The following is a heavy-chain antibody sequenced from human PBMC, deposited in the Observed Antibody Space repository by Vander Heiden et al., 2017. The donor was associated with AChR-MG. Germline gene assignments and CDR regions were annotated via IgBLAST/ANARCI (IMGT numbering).Heavy chain of an antibody. Sequence: QVQLVQSGAEVKKPGASVKVSCKASGYTFTSYYMHWVRQAPGQGLEWMEIINPSGGSTSYAQKFQGRVTMTRDTSTSTVYMELSSLRSEDTAVYYCARGERIAVAGTLYYYYGMDVWGQGTTVTVSS. D-gene: IGHD6-19*01. V-gene: IGHV1-46*01. CDR2: INPSGGST. CDR3: ARGERIAVAGTLYYYYGMDV. CDR1: GYTFTSYY. J-gene: IGHJ6*02.